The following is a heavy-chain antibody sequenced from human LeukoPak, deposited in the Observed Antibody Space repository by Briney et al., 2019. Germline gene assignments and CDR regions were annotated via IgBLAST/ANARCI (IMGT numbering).Heavy chain of an antibody. V-gene: IGHV3-48*01. CDR3: ARAGVGATQGVNY. CDR2: ISSGGSTI. Sequence: GGSLRLSCAASGFTFSNYSMNWVRQAPGKGLEWVSYISSGGSTIYYADSVQGRFTISRDNAKNSLFLQMNSLRVEDTAVYYCARAGVGATQGVNYWGQGTLVTVSS. CDR1: GFTFSNYS. D-gene: IGHD1-26*01. J-gene: IGHJ4*02.